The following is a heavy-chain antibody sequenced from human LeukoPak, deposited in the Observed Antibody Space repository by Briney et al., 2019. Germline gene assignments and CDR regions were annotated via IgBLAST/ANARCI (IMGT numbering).Heavy chain of an antibody. Sequence: GGSLRLSCAASGFTFRSYPMNWVRQAPGKGLEWVLTISGSGGSTYYADSVKGRFTISRDNSKNTLYLQMNRLRAEDTAIYYCAKERTQTTSFDYWGQGTLVTVSS. CDR2: ISGSGGST. V-gene: IGHV3-23*01. J-gene: IGHJ4*02. D-gene: IGHD2/OR15-2a*01. CDR3: AKERTQTTSFDY. CDR1: GFTFRSYP.